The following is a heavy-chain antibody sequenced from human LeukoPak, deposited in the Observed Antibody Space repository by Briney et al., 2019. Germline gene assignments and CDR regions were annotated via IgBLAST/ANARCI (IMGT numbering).Heavy chain of an antibody. CDR1: GYTFTSYD. J-gene: IGHJ6*02. D-gene: IGHD1-26*01. CDR3: ARGDVSGSYFGYYYGMDV. V-gene: IGHV1-8*01. Sequence: ASVKVSCKASGYTFTSYDINWVRQATGQGLEWMGWMNPNSGNAGYAQKFQGRVTMTRNTSISTAYMELSSLRSEDTAVYYCARGDVSGSYFGYYYGMDVWGQGTTVTVSS. CDR2: MNPNSGNA.